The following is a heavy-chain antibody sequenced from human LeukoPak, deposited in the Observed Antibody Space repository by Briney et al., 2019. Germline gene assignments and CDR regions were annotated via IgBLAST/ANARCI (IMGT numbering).Heavy chain of an antibody. Sequence: SSETLYLTCTVSGDPISSYYWIWIRQPPGKGLEWIGYIYYSGSTNYNPSLKSRVTISVDTSKNQFSLKLSSVTAADTAVYYCARPQQQLILDYWGQGTLVTVSS. CDR3: ARPQQQLILDY. V-gene: IGHV4-59*08. CDR2: IYYSGST. D-gene: IGHD6-13*01. CDR1: GDPISSYY. J-gene: IGHJ4*02.